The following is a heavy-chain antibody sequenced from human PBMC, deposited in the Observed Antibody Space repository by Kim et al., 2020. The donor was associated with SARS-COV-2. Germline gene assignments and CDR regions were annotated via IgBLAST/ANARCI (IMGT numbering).Heavy chain of an antibody. D-gene: IGHD6-13*01. J-gene: IGHJ4*02. V-gene: IGHV4-59*01. Sequence: YNPTLKSRVTISVDTSKNQFSLKLSSVTAADTAVYYCASNGYSSSWPPYYWGQGTLVTVSS. CDR3: ASNGYSSSWPPYY.